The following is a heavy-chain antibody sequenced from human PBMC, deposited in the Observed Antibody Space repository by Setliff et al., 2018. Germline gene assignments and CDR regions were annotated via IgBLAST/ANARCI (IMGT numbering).Heavy chain of an antibody. J-gene: IGHJ5*02. V-gene: IGHV4-34*01. Sequence: SETLSLTCAVYGGSFSTYYWIWIRQPPGKGLEWIGEINHSGSTNYNPSLKSRVTISVDTSKNQFSLKLSSVTAADTAVYYCARDWTVWFGELSGWFDPWGQGTLVTVSS. CDR1: GGSFSTYY. CDR2: INHSGST. D-gene: IGHD3-10*01. CDR3: ARDWTVWFGELSGWFDP.